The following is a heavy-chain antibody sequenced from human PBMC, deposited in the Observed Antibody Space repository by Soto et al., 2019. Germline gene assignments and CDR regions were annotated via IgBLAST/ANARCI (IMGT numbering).Heavy chain of an antibody. CDR2: SYYSGST. CDR3: GKFEMATIFDY. D-gene: IGHD5-12*01. J-gene: IGHJ4*02. CDR1: GGSISSYY. V-gene: IGHV4-59*01. Sequence: SETLSLTCTVSGGSISSYYWSWIRQPPGKGLEWVGYSYYSGSTNYNPSLKSRVTISVDTSKNQFSLKLSSVTAADTAVYYWGKFEMATIFDYWGQGTLVTVSS.